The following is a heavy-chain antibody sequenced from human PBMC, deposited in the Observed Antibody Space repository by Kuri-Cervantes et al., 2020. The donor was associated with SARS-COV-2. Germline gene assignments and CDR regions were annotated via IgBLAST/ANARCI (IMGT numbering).Heavy chain of an antibody. D-gene: IGHD6-19*01. V-gene: IGHV3-33*01. J-gene: IGHJ6*03. CDR1: GFTFSSYG. CDR2: IWYDGSNK. Sequence: GGSLRLSCAASGFTFSSYGMHWVRQAPGKGLEWVAVIWYDGSNKYYADSVKGRSTISRDNSKNTLYLQMNSLRAEDTAVYYCARDLVVSSGWDYYMDVWGEGTTVTVSS. CDR3: ARDLVVSSGWDYYMDV.